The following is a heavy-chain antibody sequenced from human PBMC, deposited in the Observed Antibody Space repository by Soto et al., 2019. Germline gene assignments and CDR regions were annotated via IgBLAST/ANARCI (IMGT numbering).Heavy chain of an antibody. CDR2: IYWDDDK. CDR3: AHRGNPEYCSGGSCYTPNRYYFDY. Sequence: GSGPTLVNPTQTLTLTCTFSGFSLSTSGVGVGWIRQPPGKALEWLALIYWDDDKRYSPSLKSRLTITKDTSKNQVVLTMTNMDPVDTATYYCAHRGNPEYCSGGSCYTPNRYYFDYWGQGTLVTVSS. V-gene: IGHV2-5*02. J-gene: IGHJ4*02. CDR1: GFSLSTSGVG. D-gene: IGHD2-15*01.